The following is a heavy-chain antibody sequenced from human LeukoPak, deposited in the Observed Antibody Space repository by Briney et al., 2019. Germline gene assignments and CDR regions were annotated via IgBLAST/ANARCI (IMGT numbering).Heavy chain of an antibody. D-gene: IGHD3-10*01. CDR1: GYTFTDYY. CDR3: ARERGVLLWFGESNKPDY. Sequence: ASVKVSCKASGYTFTDYYLHWVRQAPGQGLEWMGWISPNSGNTNYAQKFQGRVTMTRDTSISTAYMELRSLRSDDTAVYYCARERGVLLWFGESNKPDYWGQGTLVTVSS. J-gene: IGHJ4*02. CDR2: ISPNSGNT. V-gene: IGHV1-2*02.